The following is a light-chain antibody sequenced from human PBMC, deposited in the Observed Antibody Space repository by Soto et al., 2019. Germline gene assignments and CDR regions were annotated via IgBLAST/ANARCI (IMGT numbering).Light chain of an antibody. J-gene: IGKJ2*01. V-gene: IGKV3D-15*01. Sequence: EIVMTQSPATLSVSPGERATLSCRASQSVSSNLAWYQQKPGQAPRLLIYGASTRDTGIPARFSGSGSGTEFTLTISSLQSEDLALYYCQQSYITPFTFGQGTKVEIK. CDR3: QQSYITPFT. CDR2: GAS. CDR1: QSVSSN.